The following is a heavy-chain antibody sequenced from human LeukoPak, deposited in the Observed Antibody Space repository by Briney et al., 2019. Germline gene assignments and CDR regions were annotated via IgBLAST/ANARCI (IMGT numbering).Heavy chain of an antibody. V-gene: IGHV4-59*08. D-gene: IGHD6-13*01. CDR3: ARHRIAAAGTFDY. J-gene: IGHJ4*02. Sequence: KASETLSLTCAVDGGSFSGYYWSWIRQPPGKGLEWIGYIYYSGSTNYNPSLKSRVTISVDTSKNQFSLKLSSVTAADTAVYYCARHRIAAAGTFDYWGQGTLVTVSS. CDR1: GGSFSGYY. CDR2: IYYSGST.